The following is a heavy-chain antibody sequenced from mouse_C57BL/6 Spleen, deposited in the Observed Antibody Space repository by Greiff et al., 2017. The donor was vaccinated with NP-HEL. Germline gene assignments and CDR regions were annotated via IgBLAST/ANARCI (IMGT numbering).Heavy chain of an antibody. Sequence: EVQLVESGPGLVKPSQSLSLTCSVTGYSITSGYYWNWIRQFPGNKLEWMGYISYDGSNNYNPSLKNRISITRDTSKNQFFLKLNSVTTEDTATYYCARDYDYAGNYFDYWGQGTTLTVSS. CDR3: ARDYDYAGNYFDY. V-gene: IGHV3-6*01. CDR1: GYSITSGYY. CDR2: ISYDGSN. J-gene: IGHJ2*01. D-gene: IGHD2-4*01.